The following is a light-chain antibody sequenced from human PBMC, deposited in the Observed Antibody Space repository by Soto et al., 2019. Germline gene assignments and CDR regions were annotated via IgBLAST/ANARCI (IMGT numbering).Light chain of an antibody. CDR3: PQYST. J-gene: IGKJ1*01. CDR2: EAS. CDR1: QSVSSSS. Sequence: IGVTHSAVTVSLSPGERATLSCMASQSVSSSSLAWYQQNPGQAPRLLIYEASSRATGIPDRFSGSGSGTDFTLTISRLAHEDFALSCCPQYSTFRHGTRW. V-gene: IGKV3D-20*02.